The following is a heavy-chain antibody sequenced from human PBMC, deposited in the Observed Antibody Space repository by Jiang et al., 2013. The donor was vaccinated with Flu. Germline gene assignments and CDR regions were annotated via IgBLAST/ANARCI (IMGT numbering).Heavy chain of an antibody. CDR3: AREPVLRYFDWPLGAFDI. V-gene: IGHV6-1*01. Sequence: SQTLSLTCAISGDSVSSNSAAWNWIRQSPSRGLEWLGRTYYRSKWYNDYAVSVKSRITINPDTSKNQFSLQLNSVTPEDTAVYYCAREPVLRYFDWPLGAFDIWGQGTMVTVSS. CDR2: TYYRSKWYN. D-gene: IGHD3-9*01. J-gene: IGHJ3*02. CDR1: GDSVSSNSAA.